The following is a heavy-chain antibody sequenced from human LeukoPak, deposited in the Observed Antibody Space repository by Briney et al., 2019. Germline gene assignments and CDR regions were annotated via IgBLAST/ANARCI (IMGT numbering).Heavy chain of an antibody. CDR1: GFTFSSYW. CDR2: IKQDGSEK. V-gene: IGHV3-7*01. Sequence: SGGSLRLSCAASGFTFSSYWMSWVRQAPGKGLEWVANIKQDGSEKYYVDSVKGRITISRDNAKNSLYLQMNSLRAEDTAVYYCARIIMVRGKYFDYWGQGTLVTVSS. D-gene: IGHD3-10*01. J-gene: IGHJ4*02. CDR3: ARIIMVRGKYFDY.